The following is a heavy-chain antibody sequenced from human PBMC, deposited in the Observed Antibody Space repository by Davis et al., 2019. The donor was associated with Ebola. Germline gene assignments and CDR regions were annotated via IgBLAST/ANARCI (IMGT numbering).Heavy chain of an antibody. Sequence: MPGGSLRLSCKVSGDSIGTYYWTWIRQPPGKGLEWIGYIYYSGSTNYNPSLKSRVTISVDTLNNQFSLKLTSVTAADTATYYCARQYFTRGNYLDHWGQGALVTVSS. J-gene: IGHJ4*02. CDR1: GDSIGTYY. D-gene: IGHD3-10*01. CDR2: IYYSGST. CDR3: ARQYFTRGNYLDH. V-gene: IGHV4-59*08.